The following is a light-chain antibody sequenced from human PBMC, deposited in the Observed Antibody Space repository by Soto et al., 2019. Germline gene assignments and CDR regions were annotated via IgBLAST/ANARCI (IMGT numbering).Light chain of an antibody. V-gene: IGKV3-20*01. CDR3: QQYGSSPLFT. Sequence: EIVLTQSPGTLSLAPEERATLSCRASQSVSSSYLAWYQQKPGQAPTLLIYGASSRATGIPDRFSGSGSGTDFTLTISRLEPDDFAVYYCQQYGSSPLFTFGPGTKVYIK. J-gene: IGKJ3*01. CDR1: QSVSSSY. CDR2: GAS.